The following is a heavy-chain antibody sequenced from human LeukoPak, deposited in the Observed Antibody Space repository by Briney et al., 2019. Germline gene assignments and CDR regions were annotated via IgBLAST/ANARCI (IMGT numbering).Heavy chain of an antibody. D-gene: IGHD6-19*01. V-gene: IGHV4-61*01. CDR2: IYYSGST. J-gene: IGHJ5*02. Sequence: SETLSLTCTVSGDSISSGSYYWSWIRQPPGKGLEWIGYIYYSGSTNYNPSLKSRVTISVDTSKNQFSLKLSSVTAADTAVYYCARDPPLYSSGYNWFDPWGQGTLVTVSS. CDR1: GDSISSGSYY. CDR3: ARDPPLYSSGYNWFDP.